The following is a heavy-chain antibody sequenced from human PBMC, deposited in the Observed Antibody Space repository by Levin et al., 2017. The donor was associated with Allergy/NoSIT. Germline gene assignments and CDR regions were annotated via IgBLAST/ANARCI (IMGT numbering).Heavy chain of an antibody. V-gene: IGHV3-21*01. CDR2: ISSSTTYI. Sequence: PGGSLRLSCAASGFTFSSYSMNWVRQTPGKGLEWVSSISSSTTYIYYADSVKGRFTISRDNAKNSLYLQMNSLRAEDTAVYYCARDPHRVGGHFDYWGPGTLVTVSS. CDR3: ARDPHRVGGHFDY. J-gene: IGHJ4*02. CDR1: GFTFSSYS. D-gene: IGHD1-26*01.